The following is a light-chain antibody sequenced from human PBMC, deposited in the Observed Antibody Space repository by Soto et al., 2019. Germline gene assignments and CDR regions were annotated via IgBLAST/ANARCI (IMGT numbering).Light chain of an antibody. CDR2: EAS. CDR3: MQTIQPPWT. V-gene: IGKV2D-29*01. CDR1: QSLQDRDGKSY. Sequence: DVVMTQTPLSLSVTPGQPASISCKSSQSLQDRDGKSYLCWYLQKPGQAPQLLIYEASHRFSGVPDRFSGSGSGTHFTLKISRVEAEDVGVYYCMQTIQPPWTFGQGTKVEIK. J-gene: IGKJ1*01.